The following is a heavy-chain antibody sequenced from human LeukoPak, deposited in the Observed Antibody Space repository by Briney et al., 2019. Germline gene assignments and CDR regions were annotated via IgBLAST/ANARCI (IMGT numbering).Heavy chain of an antibody. D-gene: IGHD6-19*01. Sequence: AGGSLRLSCAASGFTFRSYAMHWVRQAPGKGLEWVAVISYDGSNKYYADSVKGRFTISRDNSKNTLYLQMNSLRVEDTAVYYCARGFFGSGWYGEVDYWGQGTLVTVSS. V-gene: IGHV3-30-3*01. CDR3: ARGFFGSGWYGEVDY. CDR1: GFTFRSYA. J-gene: IGHJ4*02. CDR2: ISYDGSNK.